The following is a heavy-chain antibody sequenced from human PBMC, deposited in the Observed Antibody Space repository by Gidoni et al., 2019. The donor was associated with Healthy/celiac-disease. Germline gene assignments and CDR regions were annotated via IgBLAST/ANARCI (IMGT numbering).Heavy chain of an antibody. CDR2: IWYDGSNK. J-gene: IGHJ4*02. Sequence: QVQLVESGGGVVQPGRSLRLSCAASGFTFSSYGMHWVRQAPGKGLEWVAVIWYDGSNKYYADSVKGRFTISRDNSKNTLYLKMNSLRAEDTAVYYCARESYYYGSGSKVTGYYFDYWGQGTLVTVSS. CDR1: GFTFSSYG. D-gene: IGHD3-10*01. V-gene: IGHV3-33*01. CDR3: ARESYYYGSGSKVTGYYFDY.